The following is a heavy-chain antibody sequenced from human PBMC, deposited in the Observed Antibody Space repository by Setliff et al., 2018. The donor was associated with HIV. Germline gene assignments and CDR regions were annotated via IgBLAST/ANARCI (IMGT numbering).Heavy chain of an antibody. J-gene: IGHJ4*02. CDR1: GYSFTNYW. CDR3: AAGGGGTYYYFDY. Sequence: PGESLKISCKGSGYSFTNYWIGWVRQMPGKGLEWIGVIYPGDSVTRYSPSFQGQVSISADTSITTAYLQWSSLKASDTAIYYCAAGGGGTYYYFDYWGQGTLVTVSS. V-gene: IGHV5-51*01. D-gene: IGHD1-1*01. CDR2: IYPGDSVT.